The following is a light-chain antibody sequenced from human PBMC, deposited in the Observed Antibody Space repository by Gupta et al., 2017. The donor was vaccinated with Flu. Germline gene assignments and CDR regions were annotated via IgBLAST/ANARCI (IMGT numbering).Light chain of an antibody. CDR1: SDVGDYNY. CDR3: SSYTNTNTLWV. V-gene: IGLV2-14*01. J-gene: IGLJ3*02. Sequence: QSALTQPAPFSGSRGQPIAIPCTGTSDVGDYNYGSWYQQHPGKAPKLMICEVSNRPSGVSDRFSGSKAGNTDSLTISGLEAEDEAEYDCSSYTNTNTLWVFGGGTKLTVL. CDR2: EVS.